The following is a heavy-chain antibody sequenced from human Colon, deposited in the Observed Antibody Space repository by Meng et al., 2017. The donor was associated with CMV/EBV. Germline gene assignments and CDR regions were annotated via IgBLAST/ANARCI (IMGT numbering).Heavy chain of an antibody. CDR3: ARDHYCSSTSCQPVLFDY. CDR1: GFTLSSFA. V-gene: IGHV3-30*04. D-gene: IGHD2-2*01. CDR2: ISYDGSSK. Sequence: GESLKISCAASGFTLSSFAMHWVRQAPGKGLEWVAVISYDGSSKYYADSVKGRITIASDNSKNTLYLQMNSLRAEDTAVYYCARDHYCSSTSCQPVLFDYWGQGTLVTVSS. J-gene: IGHJ4*02.